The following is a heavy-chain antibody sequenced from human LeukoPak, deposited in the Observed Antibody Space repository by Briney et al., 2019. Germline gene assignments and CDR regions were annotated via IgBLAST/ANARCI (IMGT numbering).Heavy chain of an antibody. CDR1: GGSFSGYY. CDR2: INHSGST. J-gene: IGHJ5*02. V-gene: IGHV4-34*01. Sequence: PSETLSLTCAVYGGSFSGYYWSWIRQPLGKGLEWIGEINHSGSTNYNPSLKSRVTISVDTSKNQFSLKLSSVTAADTAVYYCARRETYSSSSSGKRNWFDPWGQGTLVTVSS. D-gene: IGHD6-13*01. CDR3: ARRETYSSSSSGKRNWFDP.